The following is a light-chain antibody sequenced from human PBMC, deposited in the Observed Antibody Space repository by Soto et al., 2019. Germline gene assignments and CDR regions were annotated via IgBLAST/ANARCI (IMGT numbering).Light chain of an antibody. CDR1: QSVSSSY. V-gene: IGKV3-20*01. CDR3: QQYGSSLRT. Sequence: EIVLTQSPGTLSLSPGERATVSCRASQSVSSSYLAWYQQTLGQAPRLLIYGVSSRATGIPDRFSGSGSGTDFTLTISRLEPEDFAVYYCQQYGSSLRTFGQGTKVEIK. CDR2: GVS. J-gene: IGKJ1*01.